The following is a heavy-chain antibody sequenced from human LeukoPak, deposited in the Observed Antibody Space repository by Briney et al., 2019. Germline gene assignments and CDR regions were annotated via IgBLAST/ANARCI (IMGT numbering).Heavy chain of an antibody. Sequence: GASVKVSCKASGYTFTSYYMHWVRQAPGQGLEWMGIIIPSVGSTNYAQKFQGRVTITTDTSTSTVYMELSSLRSEDTAVYYCARDRENSGGDCYADAFAIWGERKIVTVSS. CDR2: IIPSVGST. D-gene: IGHD2-21*02. CDR1: GYTFTSYY. J-gene: IGHJ3*02. CDR3: ARDRENSGGDCYADAFAI. V-gene: IGHV1-46*03.